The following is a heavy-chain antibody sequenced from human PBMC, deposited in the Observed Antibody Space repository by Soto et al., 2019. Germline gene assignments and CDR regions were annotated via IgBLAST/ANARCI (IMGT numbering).Heavy chain of an antibody. Sequence: SESLSLACTVCGGCVSSSSYDGGWKRKPPGKGLEWIGSIYYSGSTYYNPSPKSRVTISVDTSKNQFSLKLSSVTAADTAVYYCARHMYYYDSSGYYSPPYYFDYWGQGTLVTVSS. V-gene: IGHV4-39*01. CDR2: IYYSGST. CDR1: GGCVSSSSYD. J-gene: IGHJ4*02. D-gene: IGHD3-22*01. CDR3: ARHMYYYDSSGYYSPPYYFDY.